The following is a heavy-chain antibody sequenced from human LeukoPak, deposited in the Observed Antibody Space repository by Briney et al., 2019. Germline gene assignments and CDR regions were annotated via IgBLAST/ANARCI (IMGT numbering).Heavy chain of an antibody. CDR2: IVPIFGTA. CDR1: GGTFSSYA. V-gene: IGHV1-69*06. CDR3: ARADSGSCGY. J-gene: IGHJ4*02. D-gene: IGHD1-26*01. Sequence: GASVKVSCKASGGTFSSYAISWVRQAPGQGREWMGGIVPIFGTANYAQKFQGRVTITADKSTSTAYMELSSLRSEDTAVYYCARADSGSCGYWGQGTLVTVSS.